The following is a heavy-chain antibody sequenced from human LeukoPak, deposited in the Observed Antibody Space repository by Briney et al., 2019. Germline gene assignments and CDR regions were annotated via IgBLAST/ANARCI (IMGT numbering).Heavy chain of an antibody. D-gene: IGHD6-13*01. CDR3: AVPAAGTRYRYFDY. CDR2: IYYSGST. CDR1: GGSISSSSYY. V-gene: IGHV4-39*01. J-gene: IGHJ4*02. Sequence: SETLSLTCTVSGGSISSSSYYWGWIRQPPGKGLEWIGSIYYSGSTYYNPSLKSRVTISVDTSKNQFSLKLSSVTAADTAVYYCAVPAAGTRYRYFDYWGQGTLVTVSS.